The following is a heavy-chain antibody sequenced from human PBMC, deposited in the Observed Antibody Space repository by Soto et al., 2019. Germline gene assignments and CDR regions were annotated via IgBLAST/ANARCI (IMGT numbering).Heavy chain of an antibody. CDR2: INHSGST. CDR1: GGSFSGYY. V-gene: IGHV4-34*01. Sequence: SETLSLTCAVYGGSFSGYYWSWIRQPPGKGLEWIGEINHSGSTNYNPSLKSRVTISVDTSKNQFSLKLSSVTAADTAVYYCATRTAEAGTEWFDPWGQGTLVTVSS. CDR3: ATRTAEAGTEWFDP. J-gene: IGHJ5*02. D-gene: IGHD6-13*01.